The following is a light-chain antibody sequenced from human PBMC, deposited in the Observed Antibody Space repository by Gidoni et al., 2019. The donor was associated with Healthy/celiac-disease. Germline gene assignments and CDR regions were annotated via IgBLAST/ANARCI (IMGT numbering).Light chain of an antibody. J-gene: IGKJ3*01. Sequence: DIQMTQSPSSLSASVGDRVTITCRASQSISSYLNWYQQKPGKAPKLLIYAASSLQSGVPSRFSGSGSGTDFTLTISSLQPEDFATYYCQQSYSTPFTFAPXTKVDIQ. V-gene: IGKV1-39*01. CDR3: QQSYSTPFT. CDR1: QSISSY. CDR2: AAS.